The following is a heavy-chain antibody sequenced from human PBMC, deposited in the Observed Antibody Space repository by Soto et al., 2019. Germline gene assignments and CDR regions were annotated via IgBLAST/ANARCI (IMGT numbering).Heavy chain of an antibody. Sequence: ASVKVSCKASGYTFTSYGISWVRQAPGQGLEWMGWISAYNGNTNYAQKLQGRVNMTTDTSTRTAYMELRSLRSDDTAVYYCARGTYYYDSSGYYSGFPRFDAFDIWGQGTMVTVSS. CDR1: GYTFTSYG. V-gene: IGHV1-18*04. CDR3: ARGTYYYDSSGYYSGFPRFDAFDI. J-gene: IGHJ3*02. CDR2: ISAYNGNT. D-gene: IGHD3-22*01.